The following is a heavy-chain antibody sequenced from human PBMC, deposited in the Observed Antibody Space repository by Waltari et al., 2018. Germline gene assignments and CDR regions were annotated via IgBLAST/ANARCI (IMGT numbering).Heavy chain of an antibody. CDR1: DFTFSTSN. CDR2: ISSSTTT. Sequence: EVQLVESGGGMVQPGECLSLSWSASDFTFSTSNMNWVRQAPGKGLEWVSYISSSTTTYYADYVKGRFTISRDNAKNSLYLQMNSLRAEDTALYYCARGRDGYIQDVFDIWGQGTMVSVSS. J-gene: IGHJ3*02. CDR3: ARGRDGYIQDVFDI. D-gene: IGHD5-12*01. V-gene: IGHV3-48*01.